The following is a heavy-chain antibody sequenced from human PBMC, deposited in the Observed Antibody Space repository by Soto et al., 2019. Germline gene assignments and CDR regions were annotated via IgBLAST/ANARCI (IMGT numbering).Heavy chain of an antibody. CDR3: VNGMVVTTTYFHP. V-gene: IGHV3-30*18. CDR1: GFSFSSYG. J-gene: IGHJ1*01. Sequence: PGGTLRLSCAASGFSFSSYGMHWVRQAPGKGLEWVAVISYDGSDKYYADSVKGRFTISSDNSNNTLYQQMDSLRAEDTAVYYCVNGMVVTTTYFHPRGQGILVTVSS. CDR2: ISYDGSDK. D-gene: IGHD2-21*02.